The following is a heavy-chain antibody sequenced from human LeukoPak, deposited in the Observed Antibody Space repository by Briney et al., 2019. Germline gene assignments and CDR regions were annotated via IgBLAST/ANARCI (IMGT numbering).Heavy chain of an antibody. V-gene: IGHV4-59*01. CDR2: IYYSGST. J-gene: IGHJ6*03. D-gene: IGHD6-13*01. Sequence: SETLSLTCTVSGGSISSYYWSWIRQPPGKGLEWIGYIYYSGSTNYNPSLKSRVTISVDTSKNQFSLKLSSVTAADTAVYYCAREVLSSSWPYYYYMDVWGKGTTVTVSS. CDR1: GGSISSYY. CDR3: AREVLSSSWPYYYYMDV.